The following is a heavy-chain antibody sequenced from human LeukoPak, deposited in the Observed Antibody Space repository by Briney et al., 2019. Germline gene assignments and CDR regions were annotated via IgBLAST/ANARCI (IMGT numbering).Heavy chain of an antibody. CDR2: INHSGST. CDR3: ARLIAAAGPMDV. J-gene: IGHJ6*03. V-gene: IGHV4-34*01. D-gene: IGHD6-13*01. CDR1: GGSFSGYY. Sequence: SETLSLTCAVYGGSFSGYYWSWIRQPPGKGLEWIGEINHSGSTNYNPSLKSRVTISVDTSKNQFSLKLSSVTAADTAVYYCARLIAAAGPMDVWGKGTTVTISS.